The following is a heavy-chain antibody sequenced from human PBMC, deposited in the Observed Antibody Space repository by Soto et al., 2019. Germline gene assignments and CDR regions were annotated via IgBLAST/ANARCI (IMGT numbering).Heavy chain of an antibody. CDR3: AGSLALSALYYYYGMDV. V-gene: IGHV1-69*13. CDR2: IIPIFGTA. Sequence: SVKVSCKASGGTFSSYAISWVRQAPGQGLEWMGGIIPIFGTANYAQKFQGRVTITADESTSTAYMELSSLRSEDTAVYYCAGSLALSALYYYYGMDVWGQGTTVTV. J-gene: IGHJ6*02. CDR1: GGTFSSYA.